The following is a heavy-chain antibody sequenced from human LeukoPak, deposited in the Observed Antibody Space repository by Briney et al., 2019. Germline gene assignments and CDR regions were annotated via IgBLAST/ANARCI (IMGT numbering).Heavy chain of an antibody. J-gene: IGHJ4*02. D-gene: IGHD2-21*01. CDR2: IKSETDGGTT. CDR3: STSPGDESDF. CDR1: GFTFINAW. V-gene: IGHV3-15*01. Sequence: GGSLRLSCAASGFTFINAWMTWVRQAPGKGLEWVGRIKSETDGGTTDYAAPVKGRFSISRDDSKNTLYLQMNSLKTEDTAVYYCSTSPGDESDFWGQGTLVTVSS.